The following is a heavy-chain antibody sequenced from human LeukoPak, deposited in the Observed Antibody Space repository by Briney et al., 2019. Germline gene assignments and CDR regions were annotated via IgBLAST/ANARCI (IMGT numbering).Heavy chain of an antibody. Sequence: GASVTVSCKASGYTYTSYYMHWVRQAPGQGLEWMGIINPSGGSTSYAQKFQGRVTMTRDTSTSTVYMELSSLRSEDTAVYYCARAPDYDFWSGYIRQNYFDYWGQGTLVTVSS. J-gene: IGHJ4*02. V-gene: IGHV1-46*01. CDR1: GYTYTSYY. CDR2: INPSGGST. D-gene: IGHD3-3*01. CDR3: ARAPDYDFWSGYIRQNYFDY.